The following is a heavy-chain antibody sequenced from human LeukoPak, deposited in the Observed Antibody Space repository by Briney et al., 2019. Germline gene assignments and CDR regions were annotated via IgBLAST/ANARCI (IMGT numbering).Heavy chain of an antibody. CDR3: ARALTRDALDL. CDR1: GFTLSNYW. J-gene: IGHJ3*01. CDR2: IKQDGSEK. Sequence: GGSLRLSCAASGFTLSNYWMSWIRQVPGKGPEWVANIKQDGSEKYYVDSVKGRFTISRDNAKNSLYLQMDTLRAEDTAVYYCARALTRDALDLWGQGTMVTVSS. V-gene: IGHV3-7*04.